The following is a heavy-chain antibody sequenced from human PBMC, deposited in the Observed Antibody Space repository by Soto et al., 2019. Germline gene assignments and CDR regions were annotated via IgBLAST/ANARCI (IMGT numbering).Heavy chain of an antibody. J-gene: IGHJ4*01. CDR3: ARASSSSAAAYY. D-gene: IGHD6-6*01. CDR2: IYDSESA. V-gene: IGHV4-31*01. CDR1: GESISSGGYY. Sequence: QVQLQESGPGLVKPSQTLSLTCSVSGESISSGGYYWSWIRHHPGKGLEWIGYIYDSESAYYNPFLKSPLTNSMDHSKNPFAKGLSSVTAADTAVYYCARASSSSAAAYYWGQGTLATRSS.